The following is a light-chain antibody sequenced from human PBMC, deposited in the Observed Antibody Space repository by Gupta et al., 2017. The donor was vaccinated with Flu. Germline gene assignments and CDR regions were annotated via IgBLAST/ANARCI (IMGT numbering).Light chain of an antibody. V-gene: IGLV3-19*01. Sequence: GQTVRITSQGDSLRNYYASWYQQKPGQAPILVFYGKNHRPSGIPDRFSGSSSGNTASLTIAGAQAEDEADYYCNSRDNSANQVVFGGGTKLTVL. CDR1: SLRNYY. CDR3: NSRDNSANQVV. J-gene: IGLJ2*01. CDR2: GKN.